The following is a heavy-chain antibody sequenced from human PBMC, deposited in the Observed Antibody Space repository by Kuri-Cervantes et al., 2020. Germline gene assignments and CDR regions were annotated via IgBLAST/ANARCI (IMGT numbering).Heavy chain of an antibody. J-gene: IGHJ3*02. Sequence: ESLKISCAVYGGSFSGYYWSWIRQPPGKGLEWIGYIYYSGSNPSLKSRVITSIDASNNQFSLKLTSVTAADTAVYYCAGGLVRGAFDIWGQGTMVTVSS. CDR2: IYYSGS. CDR1: GGSFSGYY. CDR3: AGGLVRGAFDI. D-gene: IGHD2-21*01. V-gene: IGHV4-59*01.